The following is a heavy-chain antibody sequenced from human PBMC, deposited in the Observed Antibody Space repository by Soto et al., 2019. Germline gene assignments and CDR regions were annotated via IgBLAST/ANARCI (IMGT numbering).Heavy chain of an antibody. D-gene: IGHD2-15*01. CDR2: IIPIFGTA. CDR1: GGTFSSYA. CDR3: GAVGCSGGSCYSFYYGMDV. J-gene: IGHJ6*02. V-gene: IGHV1-69*12. Sequence: QVQLVQSGAVVKKPGSSVKVSCKASGGTFSSYAISWVRQAPGQGLEWMGGIIPIFGTANYAQKFQGRVTITADESTSTAYMELGSLRSKYTAVYYCGAVGCSGGSCYSFYYGMDVWGQGATVTVSS.